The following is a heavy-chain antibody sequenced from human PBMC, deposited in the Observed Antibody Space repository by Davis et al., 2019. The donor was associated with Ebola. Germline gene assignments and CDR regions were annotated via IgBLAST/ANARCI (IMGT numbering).Heavy chain of an antibody. V-gene: IGHV4-59*12. CDR2: IYYSGST. J-gene: IGHJ4*02. CDR1: GGSFSGYY. CDR3: ARGPLQLWVFDY. Sequence: MPSETLSLTCAVYGGSFSGYYWSWIRQPPGKGLEWIGYIYYSGSTNYNPSLKSRVTISVDTSKNQFSLKLSSVTAADTAVYYCARGPLQLWVFDYWGQGTLVTVSS. D-gene: IGHD5-18*01.